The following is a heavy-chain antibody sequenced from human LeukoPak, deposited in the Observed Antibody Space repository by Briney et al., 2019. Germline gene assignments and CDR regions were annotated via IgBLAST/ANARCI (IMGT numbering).Heavy chain of an antibody. CDR2: ISARGIST. CDR3: AKSFDFSNGHSPILTPFDS. J-gene: IGHJ4*02. D-gene: IGHD3-3*01. V-gene: IGHV3-23*01. Sequence: GGSLRLPCAASGLTFSSPAMSWVRQAPGKGLEWVSSISARGISTYYADSVKGRFTISRDNSKNTLYLQMNSLRGDDIGVYYCAKSFDFSNGHSPILTPFDSWGQGTLVSVSS. CDR1: GLTFSSPA.